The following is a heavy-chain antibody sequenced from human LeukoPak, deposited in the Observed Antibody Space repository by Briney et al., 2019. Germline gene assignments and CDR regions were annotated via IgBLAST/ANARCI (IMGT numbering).Heavy chain of an antibody. CDR3: ARGRPYIVVEGSRAAFDI. D-gene: IGHD2-2*01. V-gene: IGHV4-34*01. Sequence: SETLSLTCTVSGGSISGYYWSWIRQPPGKGLEWIGEINHSGSTNYNPSLKSRVTISVDTSKNQFSLKLSSVTAADTAVYYCARGRPYIVVEGSRAAFDIWGQGTMVTVSS. CDR1: GGSISGYY. CDR2: INHSGST. J-gene: IGHJ3*02.